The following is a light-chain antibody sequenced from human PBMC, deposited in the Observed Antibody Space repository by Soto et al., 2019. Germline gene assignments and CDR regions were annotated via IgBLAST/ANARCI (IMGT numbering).Light chain of an antibody. CDR2: DAS. CDR3: KQSYNTPLT. Sequence: DIQMTQSPASLSASVGYRFTITCLASQTISSPLSWYQQKTGKVPKVLISDASSLQSGVHSRFSGSASGTDFTLTISSLQPEDYATYYCKQSYNTPLTFGGGNTVAIK. J-gene: IGKJ4*01. CDR1: QTISSP. V-gene: IGKV1-39*01.